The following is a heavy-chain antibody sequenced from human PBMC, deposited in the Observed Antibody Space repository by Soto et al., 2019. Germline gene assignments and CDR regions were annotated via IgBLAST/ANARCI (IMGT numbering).Heavy chain of an antibody. Sequence: QVQLVQSGAEVKKPGASVKVSCKASGYTFTSYDINWVRQATGQGLEWMGWMNPNSGNTGYAQKFQGRVTMTRNTSIRAADMAPSSPPSEVTAAYYGAKARRRGNWTDRPAEYYYYYMDVWGKGTTVTVSS. CDR2: MNPNSGNT. D-gene: IGHD1-1*01. J-gene: IGHJ6*03. CDR1: GYTFTSYD. CDR3: AKARRRGNWTDRPAEYYYYYMDV. V-gene: IGHV1-8*01.